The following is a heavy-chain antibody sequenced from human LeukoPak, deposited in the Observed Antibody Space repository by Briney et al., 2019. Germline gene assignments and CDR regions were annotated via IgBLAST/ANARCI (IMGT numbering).Heavy chain of an antibody. D-gene: IGHD3-22*01. CDR1: GYTFTSYY. CDR2: INPSGGST. V-gene: IGHV1-46*01. Sequence: ASVKVSCKASGYTFTSYYMHWVRQAPEQGLEWMGIINPSGGSTSYAQKFQGRVTMTRDTSTSTVYMELSSLRSEDTAVYYCARRDYYDSSGYNWFDPWGQGTLVTVAS. CDR3: ARRDYYDSSGYNWFDP. J-gene: IGHJ5*02.